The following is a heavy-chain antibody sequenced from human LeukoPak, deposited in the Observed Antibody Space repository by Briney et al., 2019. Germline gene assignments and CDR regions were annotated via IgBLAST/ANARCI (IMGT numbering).Heavy chain of an antibody. V-gene: IGHV4-4*07. CDR1: GGSISSYY. CDR2: IYTCGST. J-gene: IGHJ5*02. D-gene: IGHD4-17*01. CDR3: ARDFEDLSDYGDYEFRSRFDP. Sequence: SETLSLTCTVSGGSISSYYWSWIRQPAGKGVEGIGRIYTCGSTNYNPSLKSRGTMSVNTSRNQFSRKLSSLAAAERAVYSWARDFEDLSDYGDYEFRSRFDPWGQGTLVTVSS.